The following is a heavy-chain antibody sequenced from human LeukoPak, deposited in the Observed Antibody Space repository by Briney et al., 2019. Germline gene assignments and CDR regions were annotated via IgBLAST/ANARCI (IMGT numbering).Heavy chain of an antibody. Sequence: ASVKVSCKASGYTFTGYYMHWVRQAPGQGLEWMGWVNPNSGGTNYAQKFQGRVTMTRDTSISTAYMELSRLRSDDTAVYYCARDAYCGGDCYALDYWGQGTLVTVSS. J-gene: IGHJ4*02. CDR3: ARDAYCGGDCYALDY. CDR2: VNPNSGGT. CDR1: GYTFTGYY. D-gene: IGHD2-21*02. V-gene: IGHV1-2*02.